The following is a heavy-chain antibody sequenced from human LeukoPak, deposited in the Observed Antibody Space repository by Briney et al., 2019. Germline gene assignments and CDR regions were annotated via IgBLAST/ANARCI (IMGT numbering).Heavy chain of an antibody. CDR3: AKTPKNQWEVIHFDH. D-gene: IGHD1-26*01. Sequence: GGSLRLSCAASGFAFSIYAMSWARQAPGKGLEWVSSISAGAFNTYYADSVKGRYTVSRDNSKNTLYLQMSSLRAEDTAVYYCAKTPKNQWEVIHFDHWGQGTLVTVSS. V-gene: IGHV3-23*01. J-gene: IGHJ4*02. CDR1: GFAFSIYA. CDR2: ISAGAFNT.